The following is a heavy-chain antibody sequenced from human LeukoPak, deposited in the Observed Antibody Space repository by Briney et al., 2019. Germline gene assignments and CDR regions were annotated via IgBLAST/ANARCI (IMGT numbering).Heavy chain of an antibody. CDR1: GFTFSDYI. CDR2: IRRKGQSYTT. CDR3: SRDGKESDNSAFDI. J-gene: IGHJ3*02. Sequence: GGSLRLSCAASGFTFSDYILDWVRQAPGKGLEGVGRIRRKGQSYTTEYAASVKVRFTISRDDSKNSLYLHMNSLRTEDTAVYHCSRDGKESDNSAFDIWGQGTMVTVSS. D-gene: IGHD3-22*01. V-gene: IGHV3-72*01.